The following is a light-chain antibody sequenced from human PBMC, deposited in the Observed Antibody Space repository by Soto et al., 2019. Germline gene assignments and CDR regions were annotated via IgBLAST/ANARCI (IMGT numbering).Light chain of an antibody. Sequence: QSALTQPRSVSGSPGQSVTISCTGTSSDVGAYNYVSWYQQHPGKAPKLMIYDVIKRPSGVPDRFSGSKSGTSASLAITGLQAEDEADYYCQSYDSSLSGWVFGGGTKLTVL. CDR2: DVI. CDR1: SSDVGAYNY. CDR3: QSYDSSLSGWV. V-gene: IGLV2-11*01. J-gene: IGLJ3*02.